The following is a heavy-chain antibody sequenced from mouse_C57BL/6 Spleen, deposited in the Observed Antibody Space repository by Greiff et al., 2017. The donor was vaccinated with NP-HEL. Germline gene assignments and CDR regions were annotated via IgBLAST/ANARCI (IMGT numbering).Heavy chain of an antibody. CDR1: GFTFSSYT. D-gene: IGHD1-1*01. V-gene: IGHV5-9*01. Sequence: EVMLVESGGGLVKPGGSLKLSCAASGFTFSSYTMSWVRQTPEKRLEWVATISGGGGNTYYPDSVKGRFTISRDNAKNTLYLQMSSLRSEDTAVYYCARQGSSWFAYWGQGTLVTVSA. CDR2: ISGGGGNT. J-gene: IGHJ3*01. CDR3: ARQGSSWFAY.